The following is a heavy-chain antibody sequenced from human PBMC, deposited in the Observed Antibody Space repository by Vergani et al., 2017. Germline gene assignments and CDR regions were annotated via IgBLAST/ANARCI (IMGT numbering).Heavy chain of an antibody. CDR2: IKQDGSEK. CDR3: AKYLRDSTDGLPDS. CDR1: GFTFSSYW. J-gene: IGHJ4*02. D-gene: IGHD2-21*02. Sequence: EVQLVESGGGLVQPGGSLRLSCAASGFTFSSYWMSWVRQAPGKGLEWVANIKQDGSEKYYVDSVKGRFTISRDNSKDILYLQMDSLRSEDTALYYCAKYLRDSTDGLPDSWGPGTPVIVSS. V-gene: IGHV3-7*01.